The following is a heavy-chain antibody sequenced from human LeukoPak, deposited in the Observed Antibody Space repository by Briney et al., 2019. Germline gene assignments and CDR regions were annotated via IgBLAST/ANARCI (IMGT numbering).Heavy chain of an antibody. J-gene: IGHJ6*03. Sequence: GGSLRLSCAASGFTFSSYEMNWVRQAPGKGLEWVSYISSSGSTIYYADSVKGRFTISRDNAKNSLYLQMNSLRAEDTALYYCAKGGAAAERYYYYYMDVWGKGTTVTISS. V-gene: IGHV3-48*03. D-gene: IGHD6-13*01. CDR3: AKGGAAAERYYYYYMDV. CDR2: ISSSGSTI. CDR1: GFTFSSYE.